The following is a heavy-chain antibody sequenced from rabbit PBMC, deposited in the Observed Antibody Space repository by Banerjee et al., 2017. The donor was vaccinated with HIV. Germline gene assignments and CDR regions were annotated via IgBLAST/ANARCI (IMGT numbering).Heavy chain of an antibody. V-gene: IGHV1S45*01. Sequence: QQQLEESGGGLVKPGGTLTLTCKASGFDFSSYYMSWVRQAPGKGLEWIGIIYAGKGSTDGASWVNGRFTISKTASTTVTLQMTSLTAADTATYFCARSVAGYAGYGYTTDPYYFNLWGQGTLVTVS. D-gene: IGHD6-1*01. CDR1: GFDFSSYYM. CDR2: IYAGKGST. J-gene: IGHJ4*01. CDR3: ARSVAGYAGYGYTTDPYYFNL.